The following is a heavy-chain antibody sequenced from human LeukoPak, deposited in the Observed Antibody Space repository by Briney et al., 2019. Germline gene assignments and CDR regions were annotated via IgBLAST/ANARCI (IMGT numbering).Heavy chain of an antibody. CDR1: GGSMSSYY. Sequence: SETPSLTCTVSGGSMSSYYWSWIRQPPGKGLEWIGYTYYSGNTNYNPSLKSRVTISVDTSKNQFSLKVSSVTAADTAVYYCARVFHDSSGYPFDYWGQGTLVTVSS. D-gene: IGHD3-22*01. J-gene: IGHJ4*02. CDR3: ARVFHDSSGYPFDY. CDR2: TYYSGNT. V-gene: IGHV4-59*01.